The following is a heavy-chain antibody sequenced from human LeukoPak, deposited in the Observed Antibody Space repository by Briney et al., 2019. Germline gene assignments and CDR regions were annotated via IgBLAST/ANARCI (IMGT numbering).Heavy chain of an antibody. D-gene: IGHD2-2*01. CDR2: INPNSGGT. CDR3: ARGGCSSTSCYRNWFDP. V-gene: IGHV1-2*02. Sequence: ASVKVSCKASGYTFTGYYMHWVRQAPGQGLEWMGWINPNSGGTNYAQKFQGRVTMTRDTSISTAYMELSRLRSDDTAVYYCARGGCSSTSCYRNWFDPWGQGTLVTVSS. CDR1: GYTFTGYY. J-gene: IGHJ5*02.